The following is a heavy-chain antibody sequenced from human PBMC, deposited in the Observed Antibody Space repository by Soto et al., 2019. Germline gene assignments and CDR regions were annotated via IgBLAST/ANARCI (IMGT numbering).Heavy chain of an antibody. Sequence: QVQLVQSGAEVKKPGASVKVSCKVSGYTLTELSMHWVRQAPGKGLEWMGGFDPEDGETIYAQKFQRRVTMTKNTSTDTAYMELRSLRSEDTAVYYWSTDITPRSTSWNWGWFDPWGQGTLVTVSS. D-gene: IGHD2-2*01. J-gene: IGHJ5*02. V-gene: IGHV1-24*01. CDR1: GYTLTELS. CDR2: FDPEDGET. CDR3: STDITPRSTSWNWGWFDP.